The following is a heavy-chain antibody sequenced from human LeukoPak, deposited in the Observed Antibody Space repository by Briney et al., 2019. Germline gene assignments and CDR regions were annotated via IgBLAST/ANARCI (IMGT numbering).Heavy chain of an antibody. J-gene: IGHJ3*01. Sequence: GGSLRLSCAASEFTLSSYWIKWVRQAPGKGLEWVASINQDGSEKHYVDSVKGRFTISRDSAENSLYLQMNSLRAEDTAVYYCSTYSAFDVWGQGTMVTVSS. D-gene: IGHD5/OR15-5a*01. CDR3: STYSAFDV. CDR2: INQDGSEK. CDR1: EFTLSSYW. V-gene: IGHV3-7*05.